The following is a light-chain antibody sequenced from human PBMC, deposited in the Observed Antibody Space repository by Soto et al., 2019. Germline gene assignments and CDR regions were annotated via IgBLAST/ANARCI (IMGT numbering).Light chain of an antibody. CDR3: ESWDSNTRV. V-gene: IGLV4-60*02. CDR1: SGHSSYI. J-gene: IGLJ2*01. CDR2: LEGSGSY. Sequence: QLVLTQSSSASASLGSSVKLTCTLSSGHSSYIIAWHQQQPGKSPRYLMKLEGSGSYNKGSGVPDRFSGSSSGAVRYLTSASLQFEDEANYYCESWDSNTRVFGGGTEVTVL.